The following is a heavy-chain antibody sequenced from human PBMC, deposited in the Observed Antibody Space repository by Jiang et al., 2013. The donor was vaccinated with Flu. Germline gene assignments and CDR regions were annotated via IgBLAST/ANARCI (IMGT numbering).Heavy chain of an antibody. D-gene: IGHD2-2*01. CDR3: AREIVSCSSTSCYSTHAFDI. J-gene: IGHJ3*02. CDR1: GYTFTSYG. CDR2: ISAYNGNT. Sequence: GAEVKKPGASVKVSCKASGYTFTSYGISWVRQAPGQGLEWMGWISAYNGNTNYAQKLQGRVTMTTDTSTSTAYMELRSLRSDDTAVYYCAREIVSCSSTSCYSTHAFDIWGQGTMVTVSS. V-gene: IGHV1-18*04.